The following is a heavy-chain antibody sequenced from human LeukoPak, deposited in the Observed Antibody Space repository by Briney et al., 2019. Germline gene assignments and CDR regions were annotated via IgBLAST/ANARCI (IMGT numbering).Heavy chain of an antibody. CDR1: GYTLTELS. V-gene: IGHV1-24*01. CDR3: ATVRGGGPNNWFDP. CDR2: FDPEDGET. Sequence: ASVKASCKVSGYTLTELSMHWVRQAPGKGLEWMGGFDPEDGETIYAQKFQGRVTMTEDTSTDTAYMELSSLRSEDTAVYYCATVRGGGPNNWFDPWGQGTLVTVSS. D-gene: IGHD3-10*01. J-gene: IGHJ5*02.